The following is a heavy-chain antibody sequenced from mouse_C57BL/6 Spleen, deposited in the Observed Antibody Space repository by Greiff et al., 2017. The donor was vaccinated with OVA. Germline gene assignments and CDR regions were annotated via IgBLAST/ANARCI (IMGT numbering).Heavy chain of an antibody. D-gene: IGHD1-1*01. J-gene: IGHJ4*01. CDR2: IWRGGST. Sequence: VQLQQSGPGLVQPSQSLSITCTVSGFSLTSYGVHWVRQSPGKGLEWLGVIWRGGSTDYNAAFMSRLSITKDNSKSQVFFKMNSLQADDTAIYYCAKIHITTVPYYAMDYWGQGTSVTVSS. CDR3: AKIHITTVPYYAMDY. CDR1: GFSLTSYG. V-gene: IGHV2-5*01.